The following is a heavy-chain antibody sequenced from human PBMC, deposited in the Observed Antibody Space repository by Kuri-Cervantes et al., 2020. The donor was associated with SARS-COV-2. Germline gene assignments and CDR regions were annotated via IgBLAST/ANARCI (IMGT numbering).Heavy chain of an antibody. J-gene: IGHJ6*03. CDR1: GYTFTSYD. Sequence: ASVKVSCKASGYTFTSYDINWVRQATGQGLEWMGWMNPNSGNTGYAQKFQGRVTITADESTSTAYMELSSLRSEDTAVYYCARGGSASPYYYYYMDVWGKGTTVTVSS. CDR2: MNPNSGNT. D-gene: IGHD1-26*01. V-gene: IGHV1-8*03. CDR3: ARGGSASPYYYYYMDV.